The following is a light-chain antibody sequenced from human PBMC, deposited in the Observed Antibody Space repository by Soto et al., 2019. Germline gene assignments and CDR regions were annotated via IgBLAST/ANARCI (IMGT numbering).Light chain of an antibody. V-gene: IGKV3-20*01. Sequence: IVFTQSPGTLSLSPGERAPLSCRASQSVSSSYLAWYQQKPGQAPRLLIYGASSRATGIPERFSGSGSGTDFTLTISRLEPEDFAVYYCQQYGSSPFTFGHGTRLEIK. CDR3: QQYGSSPFT. CDR1: QSVSSSY. J-gene: IGKJ5*01. CDR2: GAS.